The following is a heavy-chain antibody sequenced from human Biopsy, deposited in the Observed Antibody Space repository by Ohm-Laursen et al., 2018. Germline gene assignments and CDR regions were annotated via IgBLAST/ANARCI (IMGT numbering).Heavy chain of an antibody. D-gene: IGHD2-21*02. CDR2: VNPKKGDT. Sequence: GASVKVSCKTTGYTFTDDQIHWVREAPGQGLEWMGLVNPKKGDTRYAQKFQGRVTMTSDVSVATAYMELTGLTSDDTAVYFCSREQHYYSAWGQGTLVTVSS. J-gene: IGHJ5*02. CDR3: SREQHYYSA. CDR1: GYTFTDDQ. V-gene: IGHV1-2*06.